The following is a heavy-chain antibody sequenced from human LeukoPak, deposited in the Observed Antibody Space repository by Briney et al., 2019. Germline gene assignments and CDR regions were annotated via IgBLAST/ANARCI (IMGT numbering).Heavy chain of an antibody. Sequence: GGSLRLSCAASGFTFSSYSMNWVRQAPGKGLEWVSAISGTDTNTYYADSVKGRFTISRDNSKNTLYLQMNSLRAEDTAVYYCAIREPIGYWGQGALVTVSS. D-gene: IGHD1-14*01. V-gene: IGHV3-23*01. CDR3: AIREPIGY. CDR1: GFTFSSYS. CDR2: ISGTDTNT. J-gene: IGHJ4*02.